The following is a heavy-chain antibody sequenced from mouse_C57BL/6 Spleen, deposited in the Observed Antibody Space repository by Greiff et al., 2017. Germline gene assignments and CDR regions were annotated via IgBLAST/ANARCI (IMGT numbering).Heavy chain of an antibody. J-gene: IGHJ4*01. V-gene: IGHV5-17*01. CDR2: ISSGSSTI. CDR1: GFTFSDYG. CDR3: AIAPYSYAMDY. Sequence: EVQLVESGGGLVKPGGSLKLSCAASGFTFSDYGMHWVRQAPEKGLEWVAYISSGSSTIYYADTVQGRFTISRDNAMNTLFLQMTSLRSEDTAMYYCAIAPYSYAMDYWGQGTSVTGSS.